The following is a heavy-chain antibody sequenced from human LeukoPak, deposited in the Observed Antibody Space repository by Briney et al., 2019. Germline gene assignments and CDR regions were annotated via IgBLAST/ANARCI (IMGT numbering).Heavy chain of an antibody. CDR1: GESLSGYY. J-gene: IGHJ4*02. D-gene: IGHD2-2*01. CDR2: INHSGST. Sequence: SETLSLTCAVYGESLSGYYWSWIRQPPRKGLEWIGEINHSGSTNYNPSLKSPVTISVDTSKNQFSLKLSSVTAADTAVYYCAKGAFYCSSTSCYGTRLYYFDYWSQGTLVTVSS. CDR3: AKGAFYCSSTSCYGTRLYYFDY. V-gene: IGHV4-34*01.